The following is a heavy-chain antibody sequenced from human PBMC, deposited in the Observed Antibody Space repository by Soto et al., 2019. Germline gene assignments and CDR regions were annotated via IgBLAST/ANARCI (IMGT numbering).Heavy chain of an antibody. Sequence: PGGSLRLSCAASGFTISSNAMYWVRQAPGKGLEWVSEISDRGDTTHYADSVKGRFTISRDTSKNTLCLQLNTLRADDTAVYYCAKDKPGTTSFDYWGQGALVTVSS. D-gene: IGHD1-1*01. V-gene: IGHV3-23*01. CDR2: ISDRGDTT. J-gene: IGHJ4*02. CDR3: AKDKPGTTSFDY. CDR1: GFTISSNA.